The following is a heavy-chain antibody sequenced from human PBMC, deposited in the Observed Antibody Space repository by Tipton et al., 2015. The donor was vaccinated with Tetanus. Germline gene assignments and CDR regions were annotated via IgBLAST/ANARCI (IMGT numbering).Heavy chain of an antibody. V-gene: IGHV1-18*01. Sequence: QVQLVQSGAEVKKPGASVKVSCKASGYTFTNYGINWVRQAPGQGLEWMGWISAYSGNTKYPQKLQGRVTMTTDTSTSTAYMELRSLRSDDTAVYYCARARWQSGGPYYFDYWGQGIMVTVSS. CDR3: ARARWQSGGPYYFDY. D-gene: IGHD1-26*01. CDR2: ISAYSGNT. CDR1: GYTFTNYG. J-gene: IGHJ4*02.